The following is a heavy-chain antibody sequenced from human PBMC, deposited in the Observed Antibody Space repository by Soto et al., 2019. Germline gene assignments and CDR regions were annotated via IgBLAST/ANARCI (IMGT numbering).Heavy chain of an antibody. CDR1: GGSIGVYF. J-gene: IGHJ4*02. CDR2: FYYSGST. V-gene: IGHV4-59*01. D-gene: IGHD3-16*01. CDR3: ARGATYGPLIYFDL. Sequence: QVRLQESGPGLVKPSETLSLTCTVSGGSIGVYFWSWIRQSPGKGLEWLGYFYYSGSTSYNPSLKRRATISMDTSRNQFSLNLISATAADTAVYYCARGATYGPLIYFDLWGQGTLVTVSS.